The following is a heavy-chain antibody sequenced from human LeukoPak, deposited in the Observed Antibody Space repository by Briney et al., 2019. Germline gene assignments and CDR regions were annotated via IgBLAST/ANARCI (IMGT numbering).Heavy chain of an antibody. CDR2: INWNGRTK. Sequence: GGSLRLSCAASGLTFGGYGMSWVRQAPGKGLEWVSGINWNGRTKTYADSVKGRFTISRDNAKNSLYLQMNSLRAEDTAVYYCARGEAVPDGIPPIYYYYYYGMDVWGQGTTVTVSS. D-gene: IGHD6-19*01. J-gene: IGHJ6*02. CDR3: ARGEAVPDGIPPIYYYYYYGMDV. CDR1: GLTFGGYG. V-gene: IGHV3-20*04.